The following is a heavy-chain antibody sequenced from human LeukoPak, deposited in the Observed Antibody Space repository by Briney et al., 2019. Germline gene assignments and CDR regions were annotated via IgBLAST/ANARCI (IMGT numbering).Heavy chain of an antibody. D-gene: IGHD1-26*01. V-gene: IGHV3-23*01. CDR1: GFTFSSYS. CDR2: INNGGDDT. CDR3: AKGGSYAPLDS. J-gene: IGHJ4*02. Sequence: GGSLRLSCAASGFTFSSYSMNWVRQAPGKGLEWVSAINNGGDDTIHTDSVRGRFTISRDNSKNALYLQMNSLRADDTAVYFCAKGGSYAPLDSWGQGTLVTVSS.